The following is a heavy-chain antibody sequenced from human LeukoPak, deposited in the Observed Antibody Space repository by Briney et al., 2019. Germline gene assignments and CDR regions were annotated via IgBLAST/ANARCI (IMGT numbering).Heavy chain of an antibody. CDR1: GFSFNNYW. CDR3: ATDGYSSARDY. CDR2: TKPDGSEK. J-gene: IGHJ4*02. V-gene: IGHV3-7*01. D-gene: IGHD6-25*01. Sequence: GGSLPLSCRASGFSFNNYWMSWVRQAPGKGLEWVANTKPDGSEKYYVDSVRGRFTISRDNAKNLLYLQMSNLRAEDTAVYYCATDGYSSARDYWGQGTLVTVSS.